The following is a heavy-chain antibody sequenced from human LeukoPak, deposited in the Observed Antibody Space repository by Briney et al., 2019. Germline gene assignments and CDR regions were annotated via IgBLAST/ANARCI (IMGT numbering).Heavy chain of an antibody. J-gene: IGHJ4*02. CDR3: ARGADSSGYYSIFYFDY. Sequence: SETLSLTCTVSGGSISSYYWNWLRQPPGKGPEWIGYISYSGSTNYNPSLKSRVTISVDTSKNQFSLKLSSVTAADTAVYYCARGADSSGYYSIFYFDYWGQGTLVTVSS. D-gene: IGHD3-22*01. CDR1: GGSISSYY. CDR2: ISYSGST. V-gene: IGHV4-59*01.